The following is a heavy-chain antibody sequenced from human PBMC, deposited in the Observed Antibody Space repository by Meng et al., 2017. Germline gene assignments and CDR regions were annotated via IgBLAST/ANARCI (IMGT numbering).Heavy chain of an antibody. V-gene: IGHV1-3*01. CDR2: INAGNGNT. CDR3: ARGPVNHYDSSGYYYELDYFDY. D-gene: IGHD3-22*01. CDR1: GYTFTSYA. J-gene: IGHJ4*02. Sequence: ASVKVSCKASGYTFTSYAMHWVRQAPGQRLEWMGWINAGNGNTKYSQKFQGRVTITRDTSASTAYMGLSSLRSEDTAVYYCARGPVNHYDSSGYYYELDYFDYWGQGTLVTVSS.